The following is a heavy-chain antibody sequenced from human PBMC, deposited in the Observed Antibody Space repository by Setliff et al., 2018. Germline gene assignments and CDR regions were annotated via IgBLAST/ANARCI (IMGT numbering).Heavy chain of an antibody. Sequence: GGSPRLSCAVSGLNFSNAWMTWVRQAPGKGLEWVSSISYTSTYIYYADSVKGRFTTSRDNARNSLILQMNSLRAEDTAVYYCAGAFPGGTLDIWGHGTMVTVSS. V-gene: IGHV3-21*01. CDR3: AGAFPGGTLDI. D-gene: IGHD3-16*01. CDR2: ISYTSTYI. CDR1: GLNFSNAW. J-gene: IGHJ3*02.